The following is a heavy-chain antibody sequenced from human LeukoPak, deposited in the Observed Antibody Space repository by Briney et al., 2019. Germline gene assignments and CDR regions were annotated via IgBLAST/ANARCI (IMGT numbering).Heavy chain of an antibody. J-gene: IGHJ6*03. CDR3: AKDRVDCSSTSCLYYYYYYMDV. D-gene: IGHD2-2*01. Sequence: PGGSLRLSCAASGVTFSSYGMHWVRQAPGKGLEWVAFIRYDGSNKYYADSVKGRFTISRDNSKNTLYLQMNSLRAEDTAVYYCAKDRVDCSSTSCLYYYYYYMDVWGKGTTVTVSS. V-gene: IGHV3-30*02. CDR2: IRYDGSNK. CDR1: GVTFSSYG.